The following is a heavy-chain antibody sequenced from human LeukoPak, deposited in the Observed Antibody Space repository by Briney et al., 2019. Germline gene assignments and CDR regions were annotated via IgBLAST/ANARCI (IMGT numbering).Heavy chain of an antibody. Sequence: GASVKVSCKASGYTFTIYAMHWVRRAPGQRREWMGWINAGNGNTKYSQKFQGRVTITRDTSASTAYMELSSLRSEDTAVYYCARVAYDILTGYYYFDYWGQGTLVTVSS. V-gene: IGHV1-3*01. CDR2: INAGNGNT. J-gene: IGHJ4*02. CDR1: GYTFTIYA. CDR3: ARVAYDILTGYYYFDY. D-gene: IGHD3-9*01.